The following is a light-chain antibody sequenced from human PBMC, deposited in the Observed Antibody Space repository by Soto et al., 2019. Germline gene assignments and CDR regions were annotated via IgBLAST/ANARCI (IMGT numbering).Light chain of an antibody. Sequence: EIVLTQSPGTLSLSPGERATLSCRASQSVSNYLAWYQQTPGQVPRLLIYDASNRATGIPARFSGSGSGTDFTLTISSLEPEDFAVYYCQQRSNWPRTVGQGTKLEIK. CDR3: QQRSNWPRT. CDR2: DAS. CDR1: QSVSNY. V-gene: IGKV3-11*01. J-gene: IGKJ2*01.